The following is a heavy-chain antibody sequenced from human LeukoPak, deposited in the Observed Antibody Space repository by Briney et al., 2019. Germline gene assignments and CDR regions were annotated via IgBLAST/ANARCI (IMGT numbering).Heavy chain of an antibody. D-gene: IGHD6-13*01. CDR1: GGTFSSYT. Sequence: ASVKVSCKASGGTFSSYTISWVRQAPGQGLEWMERIIPILGIANYAQKFQGRVTITADKSTSTAYMELSSLRSEDTAVYYCARAIAAAGTDYWGQGTLVTVSS. CDR3: ARAIAAAGTDY. CDR2: IIPILGIA. V-gene: IGHV1-69*02. J-gene: IGHJ4*02.